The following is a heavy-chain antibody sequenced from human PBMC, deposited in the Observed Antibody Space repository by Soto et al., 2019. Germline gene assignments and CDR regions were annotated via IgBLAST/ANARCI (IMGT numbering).Heavy chain of an antibody. J-gene: IGHJ4*02. Sequence: VQLVESGGGVVQPGRSLRLSCAASGFTFSSYGMHWVRQAPGKGLEWVAVIWYDGSNKYYADSVKGRFTISRDNSKNSLYLQMNTLSAEDTAVYYCARDWAVVPAAHFDYWGQGTLVTVSS. CDR3: ARDWAVVPAAHFDY. CDR2: IWYDGSNK. V-gene: IGHV3-33*01. CDR1: GFTFSSYG. D-gene: IGHD2-2*01.